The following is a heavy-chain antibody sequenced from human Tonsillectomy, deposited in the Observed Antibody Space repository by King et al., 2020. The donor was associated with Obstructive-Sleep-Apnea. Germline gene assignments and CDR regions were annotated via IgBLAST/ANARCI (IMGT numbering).Heavy chain of an antibody. J-gene: IGHJ4*02. D-gene: IGHD6-13*01. Sequence: VQLQQWGAGLLKPSETLSLTCAVYGGSFSGYYWSWIRQPPGKGLEWIGEINHSGSTNYNPSLKSRVTISVDTSKNQFSLKLSSVTAADTAVYYCAREVGIAAAGTYYFDYWGQGTLVTVSS. CDR3: AREVGIAAAGTYYFDY. V-gene: IGHV4-34*01. CDR1: GGSFSGYY. CDR2: INHSGST.